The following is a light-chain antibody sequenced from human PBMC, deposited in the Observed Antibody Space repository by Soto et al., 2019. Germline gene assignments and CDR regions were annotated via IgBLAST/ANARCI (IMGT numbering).Light chain of an antibody. V-gene: IGLV2-14*01. CDR2: DVS. Sequence: QSALTQPASVSGSPGQSITISCTGTISDVGGYNYVSWYQQHPGKAPTLMIYDVSNRPSGVSNRFSGSKSGNTASLTISGLQSEDEADYYCSSYTTRSTVVFGGGTKLTVL. CDR1: ISDVGGYNY. CDR3: SSYTTRSTVV. J-gene: IGLJ2*01.